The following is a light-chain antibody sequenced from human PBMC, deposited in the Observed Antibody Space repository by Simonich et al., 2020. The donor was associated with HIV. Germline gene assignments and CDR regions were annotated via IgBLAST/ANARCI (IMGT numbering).Light chain of an antibody. Sequence: QSALTQPASGSGSPGQSITISCTGTSSDVGGYNYVSWYQQHPGKAPKLMIYDVSKRPSGVTNRCSGSKSGNTASLTLSGLQAEDEADYYCCSSATSRTLFGGGTELTVL. V-gene: IGLV2-14*01. J-gene: IGLJ2*01. CDR1: SSDVGGYNY. CDR3: CSSATSRTL. CDR2: DVS.